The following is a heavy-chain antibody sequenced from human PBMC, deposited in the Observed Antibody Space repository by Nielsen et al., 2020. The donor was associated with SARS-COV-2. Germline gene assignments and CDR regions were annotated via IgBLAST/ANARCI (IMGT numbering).Heavy chain of an antibody. CDR2: IYPGDSDT. V-gene: IGHV5-51*01. J-gene: IGHJ4*02. CDR1: GYSFTSYW. CDR3: ARRPGYCSGGSCYSFDY. Sequence: GGSLRLSCKGSGYSFTSYWIGWVRQMPGKGLEWMGIIYPGDSDTRYSPSFQGQVTISADKSISTAYLQWSSLKASDTAMYYCARRPGYCSGGSCYSFDYWGQGTLVTVS. D-gene: IGHD2-15*01.